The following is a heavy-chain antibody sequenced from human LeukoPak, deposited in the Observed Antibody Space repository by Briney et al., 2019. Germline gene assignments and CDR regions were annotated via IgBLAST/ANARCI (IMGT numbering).Heavy chain of an antibody. CDR3: ASDREYYYGSGSFDY. V-gene: IGHV3-23*01. CDR2: IDISGGST. J-gene: IGHJ4*02. D-gene: IGHD3-10*01. CDR1: GFTFNSYA. Sequence: PTGGSLRLSCAASGFTFNSYAMSWVRQAPGKGLEGVSSIDISGGSTYYADSVQGRFTISRDNSKNTLYLQMNSLRAEDTAVYYCASDREYYYGSGSFDYWGQGTLVTVSS.